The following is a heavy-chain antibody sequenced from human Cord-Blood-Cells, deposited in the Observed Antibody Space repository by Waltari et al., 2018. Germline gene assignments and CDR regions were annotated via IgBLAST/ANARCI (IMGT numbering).Heavy chain of an antibody. CDR2: IYTSGIT. V-gene: IGHV4-4*07. CDR1: GGSISSYY. CDR3: ARDVGPPPRYCSSTSCYDSWAFDI. D-gene: IGHD2-2*01. Sequence: QVQLQESGPGLVKPSETLSLTCTVSGGSISSYYWSWIRQPAGKGLEWIGRIYTSGITNYKPSLKSRVTKSVDTSKNQFSLKLSSVTAADTAVYYCARDVGPPPRYCSSTSCYDSWAFDIWGQGTMVTVSS. J-gene: IGHJ3*02.